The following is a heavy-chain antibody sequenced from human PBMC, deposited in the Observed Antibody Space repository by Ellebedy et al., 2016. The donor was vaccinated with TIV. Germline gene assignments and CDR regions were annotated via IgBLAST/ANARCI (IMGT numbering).Heavy chain of an antibody. V-gene: IGHV3-21*01. CDR2: ISSSSSYI. J-gene: IGHJ4*02. D-gene: IGHD3-22*01. CDR3: ARKYYYDSSGYYSATDY. Sequence: GESLKISXAASGFTFSSYSMNWVRQAPGKGLGWVSSISSSSSYIYYADSVKGRFTISRDNAKNSLYLQMNSLRAEDTAVYYCARKYYYDSSGYYSATDYWGQGTLVTVSS. CDR1: GFTFSSYS.